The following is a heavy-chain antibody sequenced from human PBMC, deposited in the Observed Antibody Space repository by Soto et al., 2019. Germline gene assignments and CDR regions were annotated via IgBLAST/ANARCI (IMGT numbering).Heavy chain of an antibody. Sequence: QVHLVESGGGVVQPGRSLRLSCEASGFTFTSYGMHWVRQAPGKGLEWVAVISYDGSNKYYADSVKGRFTISRDNSKNTLYLQMNSLRAEDTAVYYCAKDPYSGYALPLNYFDYWGQGTLVTVSS. CDR3: AKDPYSGYALPLNYFDY. D-gene: IGHD5-12*01. V-gene: IGHV3-30*18. J-gene: IGHJ4*02. CDR1: GFTFTSYG. CDR2: ISYDGSNK.